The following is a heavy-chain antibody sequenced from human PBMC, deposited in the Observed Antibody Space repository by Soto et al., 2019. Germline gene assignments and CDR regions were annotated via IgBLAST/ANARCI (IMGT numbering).Heavy chain of an antibody. Sequence: GGSLRLSCAGSGFTFNRNAMSWVRQAPGKGLEWVSRINSDGSSTSYADSVKGRFTISRDNAKNTLYLQMNSLRAEDTAVYFCARTYYYYDMDVWGQGTTVTVSS. CDR1: GFTFNRNA. V-gene: IGHV3-74*01. CDR3: ARTYYYYDMDV. J-gene: IGHJ6*02. CDR2: INSDGSST.